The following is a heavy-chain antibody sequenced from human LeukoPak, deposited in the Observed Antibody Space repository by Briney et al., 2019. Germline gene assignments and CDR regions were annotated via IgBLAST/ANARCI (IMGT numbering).Heavy chain of an antibody. D-gene: IGHD6-13*01. J-gene: IGHJ4*02. CDR2: IIPIFGTA. Sequence: SVKVSCKASGGTFSSYAISWVRQAPGQGLEWMGGIIPIFGTANYAQKFQDRVTITTDESTSTAYMELSSLRSEDTAVYYCARGLQGYSSSFFNYWGQGTLVTVSS. V-gene: IGHV1-69*05. CDR3: ARGLQGYSSSFFNY. CDR1: GGTFSSYA.